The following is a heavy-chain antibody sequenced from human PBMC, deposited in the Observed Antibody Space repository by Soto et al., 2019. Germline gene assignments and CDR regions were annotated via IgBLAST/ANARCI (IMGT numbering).Heavy chain of an antibody. D-gene: IGHD6-6*01. Sequence: QGTLKESGPTLVKPTQTLTLTCSFSGFSLSISGVGVGWIRQSPGKALEWLALIYWSGDEHYRPSLKSRLSIINDTSKNHVVLIMTDMDPVDTATYYCARGLATLPVFAFDIWGQGTMVTVSS. CDR2: IYWSGDE. CDR1: GFSLSISGVG. J-gene: IGHJ3*02. V-gene: IGHV2-5*01. CDR3: ARGLATLPVFAFDI.